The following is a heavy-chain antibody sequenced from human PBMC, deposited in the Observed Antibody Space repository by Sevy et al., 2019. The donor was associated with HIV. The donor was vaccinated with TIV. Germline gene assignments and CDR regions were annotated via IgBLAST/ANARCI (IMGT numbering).Heavy chain of an antibody. CDR1: GYTFTSHA. CDR3: ARDGAATGSDALDIWGSTFDI. V-gene: IGHV7-4-1*02. J-gene: IGHJ3*02. Sequence: ASVKVSCKASGYTFTSHAMIWVRQAPGQGLEWMGWINTNTGNPTYGQGFTGRFVFSLDTSVSTAYLQISSLKAADTAVYYCARDGAATGSDALDIWGSTFDIWGQGTMVTVSS. CDR2: INTNTGNP. D-gene: IGHD6-13*01.